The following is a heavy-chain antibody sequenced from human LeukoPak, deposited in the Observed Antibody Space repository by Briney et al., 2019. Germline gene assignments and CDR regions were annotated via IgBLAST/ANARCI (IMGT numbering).Heavy chain of an antibody. CDR1: GGSFSGYY. CDR3: ATYRSFQLYGYFDY. CDR2: IYYSGST. V-gene: IGHV4-59*08. J-gene: IGHJ4*02. Sequence: SETLSLTCAVYGGSFSGYYWSWIRQPPGKGLEWIGYIYYSGSTNYNPSLKSRVTISVDTSKNQFSLKLSSVTAADTAVYYCATYRSFQLYGYFDYWGQGTLVTVSS. D-gene: IGHD3-16*02.